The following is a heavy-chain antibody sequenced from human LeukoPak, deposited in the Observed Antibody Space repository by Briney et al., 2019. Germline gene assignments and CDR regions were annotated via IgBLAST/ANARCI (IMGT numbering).Heavy chain of an antibody. CDR2: ISYDGSNK. CDR3: ARGGRQLWTKYHFDY. V-gene: IGHV3-30-3*01. CDR1: GFTFSSYA. J-gene: IGHJ4*02. Sequence: GGSLRLSCAASGFTFSSYAMHWVRQAPGKGLEWVAVISYDGSNKYYADSVKGRFTISRDNSKNTLYLQMNSLRAEDTAVYYCARGGRQLWTKYHFDYWGQGTLVTVSS. D-gene: IGHD5-18*01.